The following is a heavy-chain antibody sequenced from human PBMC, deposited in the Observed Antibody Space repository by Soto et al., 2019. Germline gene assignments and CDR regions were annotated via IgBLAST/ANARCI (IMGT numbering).Heavy chain of an antibody. CDR1: GFTFSNAW. CDR3: ARRSYAIDY. D-gene: IGHD3-16*01. CDR2: IKSKTDGGTT. Sequence: EVQLVESGGGLVKPGGSLRVSCAASGFTFSNAWMNWVRQAPGKGLEWVDRIKSKTDGGTTDYAAPVKGRFTISRDDSKNTLYLQMNSLKTEDTAVYYCARRSYAIDYWGQGTLVTVSS. J-gene: IGHJ4*02. V-gene: IGHV3-15*07.